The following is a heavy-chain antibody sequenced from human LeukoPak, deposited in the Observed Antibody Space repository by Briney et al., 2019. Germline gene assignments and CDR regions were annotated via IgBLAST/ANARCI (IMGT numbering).Heavy chain of an antibody. V-gene: IGHV3-7*04. Sequence: GGSLRLSCAASGLTFSSYWMSWVGQPPGKGLEWVANIKQDGSEKYYVDSVKGRFTISRDNAKNSLYLQMNSLTAEDTAVYYCARIRGTAAAGDYWGQGTLVTVSS. CDR3: ARIRGTAAAGDY. J-gene: IGHJ4*02. CDR1: GLTFSSYW. CDR2: IKQDGSEK. D-gene: IGHD6-13*01.